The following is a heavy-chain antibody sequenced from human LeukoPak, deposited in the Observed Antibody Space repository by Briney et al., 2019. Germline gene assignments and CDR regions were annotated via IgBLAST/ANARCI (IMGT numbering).Heavy chain of an antibody. CDR3: ARRDDSSGYDAFDI. V-gene: IGHV5-51*01. CDR1: GYSFTSYW. Sequence: GESLQISCKGSGYSFTSYWIGWVRPMPGKGLEWMGIIYPGDSDTRYSPSFQGQVTISADKSISTAYLQWSSLKASDTAMYYCARRDDSSGYDAFDIWGQGTMVTVSS. D-gene: IGHD3-22*01. J-gene: IGHJ3*02. CDR2: IYPGDSDT.